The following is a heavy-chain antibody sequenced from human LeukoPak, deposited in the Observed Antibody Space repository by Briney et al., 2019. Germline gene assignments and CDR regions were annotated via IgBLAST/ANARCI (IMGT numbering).Heavy chain of an antibody. Sequence: ASVKVSCEASGYTFTSYGISWVRQAPGQGLEWMGWISAYNGNTNYAQKLQGRVTMTTDTSTSTAYMELRSLRSDDTAVYYCARDRYCSGGSCYSGRAYWGQGTLVTVSS. D-gene: IGHD2-15*01. CDR3: ARDRYCSGGSCYSGRAY. V-gene: IGHV1-18*01. CDR2: ISAYNGNT. CDR1: GYTFTSYG. J-gene: IGHJ4*02.